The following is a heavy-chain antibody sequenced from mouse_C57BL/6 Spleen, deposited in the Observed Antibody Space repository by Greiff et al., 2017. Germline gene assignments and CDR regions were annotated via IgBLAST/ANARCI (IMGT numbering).Heavy chain of an antibody. CDR2: IRSKSNNYAT. J-gene: IGHJ2*01. CDR3: VRDYDGYYFDY. CDR1: GFSFNTYA. V-gene: IGHV10-1*01. Sequence: EVQLQESGGGLVQPKGSLKLSCAASGFSFNTYAMNWVRQAPGKGLEWVARIRSKSNNYATYYADSVKDRFTISRDDSESMLYLQMNNLKTEDTAMYYCVRDYDGYYFDYWGQGTTLTVSS. D-gene: IGHD2-3*01.